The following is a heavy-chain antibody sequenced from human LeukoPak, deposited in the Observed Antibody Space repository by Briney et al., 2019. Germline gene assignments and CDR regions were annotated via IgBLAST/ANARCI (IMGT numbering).Heavy chain of an antibody. CDR3: ARDYYDNSGYYHGGY. CDR1: GFTFSSYN. D-gene: IGHD3-22*01. V-gene: IGHV3-48*01. Sequence: GGSLRLSCAASGFTFSSYNMNWVRQAPGKGLEWVSYISTSSSSIEYADSVKGRFTIFRDNAKNSLYLQMNSLRVEDTAVYYCARDYYDNSGYYHGGYWGQGTLVTVSP. CDR2: ISTSSSSI. J-gene: IGHJ4*02.